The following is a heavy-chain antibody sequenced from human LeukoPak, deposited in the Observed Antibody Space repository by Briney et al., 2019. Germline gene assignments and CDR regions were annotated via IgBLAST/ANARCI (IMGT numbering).Heavy chain of an antibody. J-gene: IGHJ4*02. D-gene: IGHD3-16*02. CDR2: ISAYNGNT. Sequence: ASVKVSCKASGYTFTSCGISWVRQAPGQGLEWMGWISAYNGNTNYAQKLQGRVTMTTDTSTSTAYMELRSLRSDGTAVYYCARDGLRLGELSPTPDYWGQGTLVTVSS. CDR3: ARDGLRLGELSPTPDY. CDR1: GYTFTSCG. V-gene: IGHV1-18*01.